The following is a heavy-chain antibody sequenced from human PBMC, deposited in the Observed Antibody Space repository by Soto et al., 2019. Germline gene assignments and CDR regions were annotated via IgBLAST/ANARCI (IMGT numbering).Heavy chain of an antibody. J-gene: IGHJ6*02. CDR2: IDHSGNH. D-gene: IGHD5-18*01. CDR3: SRGGGNYGYGIYYYPGMDV. V-gene: IGHV4-34*01. Sequence: PSETLSLTCAGFGGSFSGYYWSWVRQTPGNGLEWIGEIDHSGNHNFNPSLESRVTMSVDTSKNQFSLRLTSVTAADTAVYYCSRGGGNYGYGIYYYPGMDVWGQGTTVTVSS. CDR1: GGSFSGYY.